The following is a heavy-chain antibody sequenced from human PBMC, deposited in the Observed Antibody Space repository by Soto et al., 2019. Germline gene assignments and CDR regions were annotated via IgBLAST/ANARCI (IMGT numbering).Heavy chain of an antibody. CDR1: GFSLTASGVG. Sequence: QITLKESGPTLVKPTQTLTLTCTFSGFSLTASGVGVAWVRQPPGKALEWLAIIYWDDSKLYSSSLKSRLTFTTDTSKNQVVLSMTNMDPVDTATYYCVHRGQQLWGAFDIWGQGTMVTVS. CDR3: VHRGQQLWGAFDI. V-gene: IGHV2-5*02. D-gene: IGHD6-13*01. CDR2: IYWDDSK. J-gene: IGHJ3*02.